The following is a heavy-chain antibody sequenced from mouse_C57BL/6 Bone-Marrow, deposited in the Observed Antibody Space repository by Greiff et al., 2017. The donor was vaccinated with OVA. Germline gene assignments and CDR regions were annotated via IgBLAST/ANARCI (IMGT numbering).Heavy chain of an antibody. CDR1: GYTFTSYW. CDR2: IDPSDSYT. CDR3: ARNYGSSLDY. D-gene: IGHD1-1*01. J-gene: IGHJ2*01. Sequence: QVQLQQSGAELVMPGASVKLSCKASGYTFTSYWMHWVKQRPGQGLEWIGEIDPSDSYTNYNQKFKGKSTLTVDKSSSTAYMQLSSLPSEDSAVYYCARNYGSSLDYWGQGTTLTVSS. V-gene: IGHV1-69*01.